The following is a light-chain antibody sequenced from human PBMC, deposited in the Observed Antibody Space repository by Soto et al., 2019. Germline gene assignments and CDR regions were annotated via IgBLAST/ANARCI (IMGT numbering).Light chain of an antibody. V-gene: IGLV2-14*01. Sequence: QSVLTQPASVSGSPGQSITISCIGTSSDVGAYNYVSWYQQHSGKAPKLIIYEVTNRPSGVSNRFSASKSGNTASLTIFGLQAEDEADYYCSSYTSSSSWVFGGGTKVTVL. CDR3: SSYTSSSSWV. CDR2: EVT. J-gene: IGLJ3*02. CDR1: SSDVGAYNY.